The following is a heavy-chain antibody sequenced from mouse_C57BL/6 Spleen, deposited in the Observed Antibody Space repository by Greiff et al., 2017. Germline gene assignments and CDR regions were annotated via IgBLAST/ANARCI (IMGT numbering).Heavy chain of an antibody. D-gene: IGHD2-1*01. CDR1: GYAFTNYL. J-gene: IGHJ1*03. V-gene: IGHV1-54*01. CDR3: GVGNFPRYFEV. CDR2: INPGSGGT. Sequence: QVQLQQSGAELVRPGASVKVSCKASGYAFTNYLIEWVKQRPGQGLEWIGVINPGSGGTNYNEKFKGQATLTADNSSSTAYMQLSSLTSEDSAFYCGGVGNFPRYFEVWGTGTTVTVAS.